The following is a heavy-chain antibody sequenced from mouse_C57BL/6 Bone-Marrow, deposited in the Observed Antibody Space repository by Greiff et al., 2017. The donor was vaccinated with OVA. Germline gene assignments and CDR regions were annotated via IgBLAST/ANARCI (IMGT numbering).Heavy chain of an antibody. CDR1: GYTFTDYN. J-gene: IGHJ2*01. Sequence: VQLQQSGPELVKPGASVKMSCKASGYTFTDYNMHWVKQSHGKSLEWIGYINPNNGGTSYNQKFKGKATLTVNKSSSTAYMELRSLTSEDSAVYYCAREGIYDGYYDFDYWGQGTTLTVSS. V-gene: IGHV1-22*01. CDR3: AREGIYDGYYDFDY. D-gene: IGHD2-3*01. CDR2: INPNNGGT.